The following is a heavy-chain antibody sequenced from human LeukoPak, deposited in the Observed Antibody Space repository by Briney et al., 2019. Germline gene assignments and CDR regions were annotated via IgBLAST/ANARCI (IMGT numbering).Heavy chain of an antibody. Sequence: TSETLSLTCTVSGGSISSYYWSWIRQPPGKGLEWIGYIYYSGSTNYNPSLKSRVTISVDTSKNQFSLKLSSVTAADTAVYYCARHSGSYLIDYWGQGTLVTVSS. CDR3: ARHSGSYLIDY. J-gene: IGHJ4*02. V-gene: IGHV4-59*12. CDR2: IYYSGST. D-gene: IGHD1-26*01. CDR1: GGSISSYY.